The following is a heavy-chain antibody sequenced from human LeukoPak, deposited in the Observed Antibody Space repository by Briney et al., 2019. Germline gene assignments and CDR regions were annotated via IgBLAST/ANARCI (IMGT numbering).Heavy chain of an antibody. CDR1: GFTFSSYG. CDR3: ARAKEGYYDSSGYYELFDY. J-gene: IGHJ4*02. Sequence: PGGSLRLSCAASGFTFSSYGMHWVRQAPGKGLEWVAVIWYDGSNKYYADSVKGRFTISRDNSKNTLYLQMNSLRAEDTAVYYCARAKEGYYDSSGYYELFDYWGQGTLVTVSS. V-gene: IGHV3-33*01. D-gene: IGHD3-22*01. CDR2: IWYDGSNK.